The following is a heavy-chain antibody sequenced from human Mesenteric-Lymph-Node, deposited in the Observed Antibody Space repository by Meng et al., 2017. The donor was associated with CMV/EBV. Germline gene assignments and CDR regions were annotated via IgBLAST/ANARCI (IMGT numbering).Heavy chain of an antibody. CDR3: ARGPYSSSTFYYFGMDV. CDR1: GFTFSSYG. CDR2: IRYDGNNK. V-gene: IGHV3-30*02. Sequence: GESLKISCAASGFTFSSYGMHWVRQAPGKGLEWVAFIRYDGNNKYYADSVKGRFTISRDDSKNTLYLQMNSLRAEDTAVYYCARGPYSSSTFYYFGMDVWGRGTTVTVSS. D-gene: IGHD3-22*01. J-gene: IGHJ6*02.